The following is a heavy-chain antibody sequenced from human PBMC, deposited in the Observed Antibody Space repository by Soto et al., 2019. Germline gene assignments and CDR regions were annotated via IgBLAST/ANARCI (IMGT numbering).Heavy chain of an antibody. CDR1: GFTLSSYA. CDR2: LSGSGGST. D-gene: IGHD2-2*01. CDR3: AKDKLYCNSTSCYLGVINYHYGMDV. V-gene: IGHV3-23*01. Sequence: PAGSLRLCCAASGFTLSSYAMSWVRQAPGKGLEWVSALSGSGGSTYYADAVKGRFTISRDNXKNTLYLQMNSLRAEDTAVYYCAKDKLYCNSTSCYLGVINYHYGMDVWGQGTRVTVSS. J-gene: IGHJ6*02.